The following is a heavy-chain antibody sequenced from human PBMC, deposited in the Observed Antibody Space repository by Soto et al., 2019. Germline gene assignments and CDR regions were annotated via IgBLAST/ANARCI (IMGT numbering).Heavy chain of an antibody. J-gene: IGHJ3*02. CDR3: ARSYQPYDAFDI. CDR2: IIPIFGTA. CDR1: GGTFSSYA. D-gene: IGHD2-2*01. V-gene: IGHV1-69*13. Sequence: SVKVSCKASGGTFSSYAISWVRQAPGQGLEWMGGIIPIFGTANYAQKFQGRVTITADESTSTAYMELSSLRSEDTAVYYCARSYQPYDAFDIWGQGTMVTVSS.